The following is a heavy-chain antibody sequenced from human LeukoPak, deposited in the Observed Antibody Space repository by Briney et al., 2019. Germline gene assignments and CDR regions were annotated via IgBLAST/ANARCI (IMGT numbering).Heavy chain of an antibody. Sequence: SETLSLTCTVSGGSISSYYWSWIRQPPGKGLEWIGYIYYSGSTNYNPSLKSRVTFSADTSKNQFSLKLSSVTAADTAVYYCASEYCSSTSCYFDSWSQGTLVTVSS. CDR2: IYYSGST. V-gene: IGHV4-59*01. CDR1: GGSISSYY. J-gene: IGHJ4*02. CDR3: ASEYCSSTSCYFDS. D-gene: IGHD2-2*01.